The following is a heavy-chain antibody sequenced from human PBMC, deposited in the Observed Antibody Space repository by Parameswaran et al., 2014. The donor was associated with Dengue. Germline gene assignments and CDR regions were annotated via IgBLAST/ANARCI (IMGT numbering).Heavy chain of an antibody. Sequence: WIRQPPGKGLEWIGYIYYSGSTNYNPSLKSRVTISVDTSKNQFSLKLSSVTAADTAVYYCARDCQVPAAMRSPYYYYGMDVWGQGDHGHRLL. V-gene: IGHV4-59*01. D-gene: IGHD2-2*01. CDR2: IYYSGST. CDR3: ARDCQVPAAMRSPYYYYGMDV. J-gene: IGHJ6*02.